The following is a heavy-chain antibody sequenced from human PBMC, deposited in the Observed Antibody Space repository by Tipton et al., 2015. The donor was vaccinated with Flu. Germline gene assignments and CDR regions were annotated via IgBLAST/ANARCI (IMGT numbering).Heavy chain of an antibody. V-gene: IGHV6-1*01. CDR3: ARDGGYDFWSGYSPPGSYFDY. CDR1: GDSVSSNSAA. Sequence: GLVKPSQTLSLTCAISGDSVSSNSAAWNWIRQSPSRGLEWLGRTYYRSKWYNDYAVSVKSRITINPDTSKNQFSLQLNSVTPEDTAVYYCARDGGYDFWSGYSPPGSYFDYWGQGTLVTVSS. CDR2: TYYRSKWYN. D-gene: IGHD3-3*01. J-gene: IGHJ4*02.